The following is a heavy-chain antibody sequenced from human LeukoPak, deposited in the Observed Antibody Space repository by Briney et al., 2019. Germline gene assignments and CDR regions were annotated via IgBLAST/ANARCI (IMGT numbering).Heavy chain of an antibody. V-gene: IGHV1-69*13. CDR3: ARESCSSTSCFDY. CDR2: IIPIFGTA. D-gene: IGHD2-2*01. J-gene: IGHJ4*02. Sequence: GASVKVSCKASGYTFTSYAISWVRQAPGQGLEWMGGIIPIFGTANYAQKFQGRVTITADESTSTAYMELSSLRSEDTAVYYCARESCSSTSCFDYWGQGTLVTVSS. CDR1: GYTFTSYA.